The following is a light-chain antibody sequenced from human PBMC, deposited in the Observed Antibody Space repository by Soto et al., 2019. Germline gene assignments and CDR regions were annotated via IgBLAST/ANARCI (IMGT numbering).Light chain of an antibody. J-gene: IGKJ1*01. Sequence: EIVLTQSPATLSLSPGERATLSCRASRSFASSYLAWYQHKPGQAPRLLIYGASTRATGIPARFSGSGSGTEFTLTISSLQSEDFAVYYCQQYNNWPRTSGQGTKVDIK. CDR3: QQYNNWPRT. CDR1: RSFASSY. CDR2: GAS. V-gene: IGKV3-15*01.